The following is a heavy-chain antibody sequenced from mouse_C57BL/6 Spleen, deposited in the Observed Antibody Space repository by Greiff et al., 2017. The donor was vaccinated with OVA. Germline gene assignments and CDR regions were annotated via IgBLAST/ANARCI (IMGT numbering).Heavy chain of an antibody. CDR2: IWGDGST. CDR3: AKLYYSNSYCDY. Sequence: QVQLQQSGPGLVAPSQSLSITCTVSGFSLTSYGVSWVRQPPGTGLAWLGVIWGDGSTHYHSALIYRMSISQDNSKSQVCLKLNSLQTDDTATYYCAKLYYSNSYCDYWGQGTTLTVSS. J-gene: IGHJ2*01. V-gene: IGHV2-3*01. CDR1: GFSLTSYG. D-gene: IGHD2-5*01.